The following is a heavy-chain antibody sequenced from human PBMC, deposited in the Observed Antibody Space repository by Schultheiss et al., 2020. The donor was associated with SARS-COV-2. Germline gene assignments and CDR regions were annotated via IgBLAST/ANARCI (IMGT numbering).Heavy chain of an antibody. CDR1: GFTFRSTA. J-gene: IGHJ6*03. CDR3: ARDGTESWPYYYYYMDV. D-gene: IGHD6-13*01. Sequence: GGSLRLSCAASGFTFRSTAMHWVRQAPGKGLQWVSGISGSGFTPYYAEAAKGRFTISRDTSKNTLFLQMNSLRDEDTAVYYCARDGTESWPYYYYYMDVWGKGTTVTVSS. CDR2: ISGSGFTP. V-gene: IGHV3-23*01.